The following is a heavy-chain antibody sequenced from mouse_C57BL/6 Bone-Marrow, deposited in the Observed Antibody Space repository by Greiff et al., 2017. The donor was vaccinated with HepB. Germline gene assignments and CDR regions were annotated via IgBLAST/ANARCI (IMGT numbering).Heavy chain of an antibody. J-gene: IGHJ1*03. D-gene: IGHD1-1*01. CDR1: GFTFSDYG. CDR2: ISSGSSTI. CDR3: ARGYYGSSPYWYFDV. V-gene: IGHV5-17*01. Sequence: EVKLMESGGGLVKPGGSLKLSCAASGFTFSDYGMHWVRQAPEKGLEWVAYISSGSSTIYYADTVKGRFTISRDNAKNTLFLQMTSLRSEDTGMYYCARGYYGSSPYWYFDVWGTGTTVTVSS.